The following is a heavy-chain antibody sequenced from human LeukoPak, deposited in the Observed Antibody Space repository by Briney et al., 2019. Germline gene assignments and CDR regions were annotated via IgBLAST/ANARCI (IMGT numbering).Heavy chain of an antibody. V-gene: IGHV3-23*01. J-gene: IGHJ4*02. CDR2: ISGSGGST. CDR1: EFTFSSYA. Sequence: PGGSLRLSCAAPEFTFSSYAMSWVRQAPGKGLEWVSAISGSGGSTYYADSVKGRFTISRDNSKNTLYLQMNSLRAEDTAVYYCARGAVVAATRKFDYWGQGTLVTVSS. CDR3: ARGAVVAATRKFDY. D-gene: IGHD2-15*01.